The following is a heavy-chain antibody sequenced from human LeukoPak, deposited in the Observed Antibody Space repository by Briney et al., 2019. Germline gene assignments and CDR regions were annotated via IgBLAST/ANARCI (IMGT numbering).Heavy chain of an antibody. CDR2: IYYSGST. J-gene: IGHJ4*02. Sequence: SETLSLTCTVSGGSISSYYWSWIRQPPGQGLEWIGYIYYSGSTNYNPSLKSRVTISVDTSKNQFSLKLSSVTAADTAVYYCAREVYCSSTSCYAPFFDYWGQGTLVTVSS. CDR1: GGSISSYY. D-gene: IGHD2-2*01. CDR3: AREVYCSSTSCYAPFFDY. V-gene: IGHV4-59*01.